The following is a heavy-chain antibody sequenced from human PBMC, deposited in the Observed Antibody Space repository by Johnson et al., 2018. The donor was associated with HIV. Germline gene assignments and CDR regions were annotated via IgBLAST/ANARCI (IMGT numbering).Heavy chain of an antibody. CDR2: IYSGGRP. D-gene: IGHD1-26*01. Sequence: VQLVESGGVLIQPGGSLRLSCAASGFTVSSNYMSWVRQAPGKGLEWVSVIYSGGRPYYADSVKGRFTISRDNSKNTLYLQMNSLRAEDTAVYYCARDPSPIVGATYAFDIWGQGTMVTVSS. J-gene: IGHJ3*02. CDR1: GFTVSSNY. V-gene: IGHV3-53*01. CDR3: ARDPSPIVGATYAFDI.